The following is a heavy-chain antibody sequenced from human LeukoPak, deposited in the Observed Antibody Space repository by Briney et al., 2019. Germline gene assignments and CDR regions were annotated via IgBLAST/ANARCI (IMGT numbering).Heavy chain of an antibody. CDR1: GYTFTGYY. J-gene: IGHJ4*02. V-gene: IGHV1-2*02. CDR2: INPNSGGT. Sequence: ASVKVSCKASGYTFTGYYMHWVRQAPGQGLEWMGWINPNSGGTNYAQKFQSRVTMTRDTSISTAYMELSRLRSDDTAVYYCARAFLEWFSSERAATKYAFDYWGQGTLVTVSS. D-gene: IGHD3-3*02. CDR3: ARAFLEWFSSERAATKYAFDY.